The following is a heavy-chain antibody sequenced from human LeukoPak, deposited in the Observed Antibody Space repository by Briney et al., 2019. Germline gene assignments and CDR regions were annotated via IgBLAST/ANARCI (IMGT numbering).Heavy chain of an antibody. CDR1: GASMSGYY. V-gene: IGHV4-59*01. Sequence: SETLSLTCTVSGASMSGYYWSWIRQPPGKGLEWIGYIYYSGSTNYNPSLESRVTISVDTSKNQFSLKLSSVTAADTAVYYCARDIAAAGTHFDYWGQGILVTVS. CDR2: IYYSGST. CDR3: ARDIAAAGTHFDY. J-gene: IGHJ4*02. D-gene: IGHD6-13*01.